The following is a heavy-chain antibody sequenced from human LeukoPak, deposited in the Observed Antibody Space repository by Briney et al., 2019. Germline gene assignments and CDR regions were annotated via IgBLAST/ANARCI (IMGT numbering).Heavy chain of an antibody. CDR1: GFTFSSYG. D-gene: IGHD2-2*03. V-gene: IGHV3-33*06. Sequence: GKSLRLSCAASGFTFSSYGMHWVRQAPGKGLKWVAVIWFDGDNKYYAGSVKGRFTISRDNSKNTLYLQMDSLRAEDTAVYYCAKDLTWMLGRFDSWGQGTLVTVSS. J-gene: IGHJ4*02. CDR2: IWFDGDNK. CDR3: AKDLTWMLGRFDS.